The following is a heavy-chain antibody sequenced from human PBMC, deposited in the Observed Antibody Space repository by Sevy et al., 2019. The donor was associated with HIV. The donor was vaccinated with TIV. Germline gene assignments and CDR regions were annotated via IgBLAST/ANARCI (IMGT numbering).Heavy chain of an antibody. V-gene: IGHV1-69*13. CDR2: IIPIFGTA. D-gene: IGHD2-15*01. Sequence: ASVKVSCKASGGTFSSYAISWVRQAPGQGLEWMGGIIPIFGTANYAQKFQGRVTITADESTSTAYMELSSLRSEDTAVYYCARETPPDQRLVDCSGGSCPWFDPWGQGTLVTVSS. CDR3: ARETPPDQRLVDCSGGSCPWFDP. CDR1: GGTFSSYA. J-gene: IGHJ5*02.